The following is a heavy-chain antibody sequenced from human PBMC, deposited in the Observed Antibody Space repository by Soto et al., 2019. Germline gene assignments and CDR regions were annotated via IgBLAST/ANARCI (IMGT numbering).Heavy chain of an antibody. CDR2: IWYDGSNK. CDR1: GFTFSSYG. V-gene: IGHV3-33*01. D-gene: IGHD4-4*01. Sequence: QVQLVESGGGVVQPGRSLRLSCAASGFTFSSYGMHWVRQAPGKGLEWVAVIWYDGSNKYYADSVKGRFTISRDNSKNTLYQQMNSLRAEDTAVYYCARERSNYYYYGMDVWGQGTTVTVSS. CDR3: ARERSNYYYYGMDV. J-gene: IGHJ6*02.